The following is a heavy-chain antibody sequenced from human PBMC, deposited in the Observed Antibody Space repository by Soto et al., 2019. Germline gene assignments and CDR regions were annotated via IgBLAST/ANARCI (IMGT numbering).Heavy chain of an antibody. Sequence: SVQVSCTASGYTFTGYYMHWVRQAPGQGLEWMGWINPNSGGTNYAQKFQGRVTMTRDTSISTAYMELSRLRSDDTAVYYCARDLVPTPYCGGDCYSAWGQGTLVTVSS. CDR2: INPNSGGT. J-gene: IGHJ5*02. CDR1: GYTFTGYY. CDR3: ARDLVPTPYCGGDCYSA. D-gene: IGHD2-21*02. V-gene: IGHV1-2*02.